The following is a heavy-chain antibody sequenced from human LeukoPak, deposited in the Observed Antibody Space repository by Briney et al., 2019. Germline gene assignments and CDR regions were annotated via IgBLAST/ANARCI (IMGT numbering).Heavy chain of an antibody. J-gene: IGHJ4*02. CDR1: GFTFSSYG. D-gene: IGHD2-15*01. V-gene: IGHV3-33*06. CDR2: IWYDGSNK. CDR3: AKEGGCSGGSCYEPGDYFDY. Sequence: PGGSLRLSCAASGFTFSSYGMHWARQAPGKGLEWVAVIWYDGSNKYYADSVKGRFTISRDNSKNTLYLQMNSLRAEDTAVYYCAKEGGCSGGSCYEPGDYFDYWGQGTLVTVSS.